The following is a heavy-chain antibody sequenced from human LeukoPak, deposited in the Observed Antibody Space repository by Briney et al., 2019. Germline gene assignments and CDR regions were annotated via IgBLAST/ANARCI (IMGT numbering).Heavy chain of an antibody. J-gene: IGHJ4*02. CDR1: GDSISTYY. CDR2: MYYSGST. Sequence: SETLSLTCTVSGDSISTYYWSWIRQPPGKGLEWIGYMYYSGSTNYNPSLKSRVTISLDTPKNQFSLRLNSVTAADTAAYYCARGVAGYGPYDYWGQGTLVTASS. D-gene: IGHD5-12*01. V-gene: IGHV4-59*01. CDR3: ARGVAGYGPYDY.